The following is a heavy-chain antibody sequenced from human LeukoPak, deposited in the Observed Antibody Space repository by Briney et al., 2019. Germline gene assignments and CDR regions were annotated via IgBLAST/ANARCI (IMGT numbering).Heavy chain of an antibody. CDR2: IYYSGST. J-gene: IGHJ5*02. V-gene: IGHV4-59*01. Sequence: PSETLSLTCTVSGGSISSYYWSWIRQPPGKGLEWIGYIYYSGSTNYNPSLKSRVTISVDTSKNQFSLKLSSVTAADTAVYYCARAPSAAGKGRWFDPWGQGTLVTVSS. D-gene: IGHD6-13*01. CDR3: ARAPSAAGKGRWFDP. CDR1: GGSISSYY.